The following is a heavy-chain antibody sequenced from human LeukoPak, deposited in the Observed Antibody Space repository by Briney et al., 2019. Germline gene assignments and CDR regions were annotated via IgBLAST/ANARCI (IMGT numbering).Heavy chain of an antibody. Sequence: TSETLSLTCAVYDGSFSDYYWNWIRQPPGKGLEWIGEINHSGNTNYSPSLKSRVTLSVDTSKSQFFLKLTSVTAADTAVYYCARRPGTYYAFDIWGQGTVVTVSS. CDR2: INHSGNT. D-gene: IGHD1-26*01. CDR1: DGSFSDYY. J-gene: IGHJ3*02. CDR3: ARRPGTYYAFDI. V-gene: IGHV4-34*01.